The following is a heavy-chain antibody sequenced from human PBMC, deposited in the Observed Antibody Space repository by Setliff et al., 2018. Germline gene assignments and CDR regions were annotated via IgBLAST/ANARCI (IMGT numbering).Heavy chain of an antibody. V-gene: IGHV1-3*04. Sequence: ASVKVSCKASGETFTRYSIHWVRQAPGQRLEWIGYMDTGTGKKEYSQKFRDRVTIIRDTSAATAYVELHSLKSDDTAVYYCATGQHSGSWTLDQWGQGTLGTVS. CDR1: GETFTRYS. CDR3: ATGQHSGSWTLDQ. CDR2: MDTGTGKK. D-gene: IGHD6-13*01. J-gene: IGHJ4*02.